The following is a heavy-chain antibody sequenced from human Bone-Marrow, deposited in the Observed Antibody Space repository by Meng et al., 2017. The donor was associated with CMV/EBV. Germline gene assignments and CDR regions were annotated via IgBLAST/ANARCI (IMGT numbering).Heavy chain of an antibody. Sequence: SVKVSCKASGGTFSSYAISWVRQAPGQGLEWMGGIIPIFGTANYAQKFQGRVTITTDESTSTAYMELSSLRSEDTAVYYCARVYTWIHPFDIWGQGTMVTVSS. J-gene: IGHJ3*02. V-gene: IGHV1-69*05. CDR3: ARVYTWIHPFDI. CDR1: GGTFSSYA. CDR2: IIPIFGTA. D-gene: IGHD5-18*01.